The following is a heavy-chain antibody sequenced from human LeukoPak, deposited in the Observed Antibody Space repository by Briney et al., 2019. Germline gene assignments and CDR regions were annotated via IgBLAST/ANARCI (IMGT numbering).Heavy chain of an antibody. V-gene: IGHV3-15*07. CDR3: TFKGYDF. D-gene: IGHD3-22*01. Sequence: PGGSLRLSCAASGFTVSSNYMNWVRQAPGKGLEWVGRIKDKGAGGTTDYAAPVKGRFSISRDDSRNTLYLQMNSLKTEDTAFYYCTFKGYDFWGQGMLVTVSS. CDR2: IKDKGAGGTT. CDR1: GFTVSSNY. J-gene: IGHJ4*02.